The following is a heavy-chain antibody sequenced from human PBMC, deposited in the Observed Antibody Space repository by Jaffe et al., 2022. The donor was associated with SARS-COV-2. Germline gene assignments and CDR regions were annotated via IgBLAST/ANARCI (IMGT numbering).Heavy chain of an antibody. CDR2: ISGSGTST. CDR1: GFTFTNYA. J-gene: IGHJ4*02. D-gene: IGHD6-19*01. CDR3: AKDRPYTSGYYQFDC. V-gene: IGHV3-23*04. Sequence: EVQLVESGGGLVQPGGSLRLSCAGSGFTFTNYAMGWVRQAPGKGLEWVSSISGSGTSTYYADSVTGRFTVSRDNSKNTVYLQMNSLRAEDTALYYCAKDRPYTSGYYQFDCWGQGTLVTVSS.